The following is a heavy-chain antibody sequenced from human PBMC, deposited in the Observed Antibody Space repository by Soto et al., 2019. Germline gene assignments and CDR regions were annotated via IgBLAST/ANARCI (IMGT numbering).Heavy chain of an antibody. CDR1: GYTFTGYY. V-gene: IGHV1-2*02. CDR3: ARVLQRGDGMDV. Sequence: ASVKVSCKASGYTFTGYYMHWVRQAPGQGLEWMGWINPNSGGTNYAQKFQGRVTMTRDTSISTAYMELSRLRSDDTAVYYCARVLQRGDGMDVWGQGTTLTVSS. D-gene: IGHD3-16*01. J-gene: IGHJ6*02. CDR2: INPNSGGT.